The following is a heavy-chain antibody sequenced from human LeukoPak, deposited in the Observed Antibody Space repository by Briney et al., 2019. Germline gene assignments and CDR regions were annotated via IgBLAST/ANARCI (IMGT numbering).Heavy chain of an antibody. Sequence: KPSQTLSLTCTVSGGSISSGAYYWSWIRQHPGKGLEWIGYIYYSGTTYHNPSLKSRVTISVDTSKNQFSLNLSSVTAADTAVYYCAREVNWNSVTLFFDHWGQGTLVTVSS. V-gene: IGHV4-31*03. CDR1: GGSISSGAYY. CDR3: AREVNWNSVTLFFDH. D-gene: IGHD1-7*01. CDR2: IYYSGTT. J-gene: IGHJ4*02.